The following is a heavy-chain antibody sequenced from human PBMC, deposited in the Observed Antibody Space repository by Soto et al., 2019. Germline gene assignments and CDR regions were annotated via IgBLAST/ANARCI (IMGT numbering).Heavy chain of an antibody. V-gene: IGHV5-51*01. CDR1: GYSFSSYW. CDR3: ERVGGVSRLYYFDF. D-gene: IGHD3-16*01. CDR2: IYPGDSDT. J-gene: IGHJ4*02. Sequence: PGESLKISCKGSGYSFSSYWIGWVRQMRGKGLEWMWIIYPGDSDTRYSPPFQGQVTISADKSISTAYLQWSSLKASDTAMYYWERVGGVSRLYYFDFWGKGTLVTVSS.